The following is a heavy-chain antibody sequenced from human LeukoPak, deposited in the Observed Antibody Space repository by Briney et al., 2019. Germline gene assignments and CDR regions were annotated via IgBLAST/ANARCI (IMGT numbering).Heavy chain of an antibody. J-gene: IGHJ4*02. D-gene: IGHD3-10*01. CDR2: IAGSGYST. Sequence: GGSLRLSCAASGFMFSSYGMSWVRQAPGKGLEWVSSIAGSGYSTNYADSVKGRFTISRDYSRSTLYLQMNSLRDDDTAIYCCARGGAYGSGSYLADWGQGILVTVSS. CDR3: ARGGAYGSGSYLAD. V-gene: IGHV3-23*01. CDR1: GFMFSSYG.